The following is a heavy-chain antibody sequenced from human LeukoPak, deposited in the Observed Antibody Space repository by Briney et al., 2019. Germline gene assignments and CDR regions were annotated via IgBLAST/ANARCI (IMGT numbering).Heavy chain of an antibody. CDR1: GGSISSGSYY. V-gene: IGHV4-61*02. CDR2: IYTSGST. D-gene: IGHD1-20*01. CDR3: ATYNWNDAHFDY. J-gene: IGHJ4*02. Sequence: SQTLSLTCTVSGGSISSGSYYWSWIRHPAGKGLEWIGRIYTSGSTNYNPSLKSRVTISVDTSKNQFSLKLSSVTAADTAVYYCATYNWNDAHFDYWGQGTLVTVSS.